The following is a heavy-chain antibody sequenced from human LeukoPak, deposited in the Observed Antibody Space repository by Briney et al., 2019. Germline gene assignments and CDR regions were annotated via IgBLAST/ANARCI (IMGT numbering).Heavy chain of an antibody. Sequence: SETLSLTCTVSGGSISSSNWWSWVSQPPGKGLEWIGEIYHSGSTNYNTSLKSRVTISVDTSKKQFSLKLSSVTAADTAVYYCARSIVVVPAAFDYWGQGTLVTVSS. J-gene: IGHJ4*02. D-gene: IGHD2-2*01. V-gene: IGHV4-4*02. CDR1: GGSISSSNW. CDR2: IYHSGST. CDR3: ARSIVVVPAAFDY.